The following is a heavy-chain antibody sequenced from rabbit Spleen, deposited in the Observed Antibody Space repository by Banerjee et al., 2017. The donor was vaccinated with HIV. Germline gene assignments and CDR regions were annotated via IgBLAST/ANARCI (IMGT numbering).Heavy chain of an antibody. Sequence: QLKESGGGLVQPGGSLKLSCKGSGFAFSSYYMSWVRQAPGKGLEWIGYIDPFFGTTYYASWVNGRFTISSDNAQNTVFLQMSSLTVADTATYFCARDTGTSFSTYGMDLWGQGTLVTVS. CDR2: IDPFFGTT. D-gene: IGHD8-1*01. J-gene: IGHJ6*01. V-gene: IGHV1S7*01. CDR1: GFAFSSYY. CDR3: ARDTGTSFSTYGMDL.